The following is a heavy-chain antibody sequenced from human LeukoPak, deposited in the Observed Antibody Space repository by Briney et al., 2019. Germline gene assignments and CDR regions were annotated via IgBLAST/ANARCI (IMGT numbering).Heavy chain of an antibody. J-gene: IGHJ4*02. V-gene: IGHV3-74*01. CDR1: GFTFSTYY. D-gene: IGHD1-1*01. CDR2: INSDGSTT. CDR3: ARGYSPDY. Sequence: PGGSLRLSCAASGFTFSTYYMHWVRQAPGKGLVWVSRINSDGSTTNYADSVKGRFTISRDNAKNTLNLRMNSLRVEDTAVYYCARGYSPDYWGQGTLVTVSS.